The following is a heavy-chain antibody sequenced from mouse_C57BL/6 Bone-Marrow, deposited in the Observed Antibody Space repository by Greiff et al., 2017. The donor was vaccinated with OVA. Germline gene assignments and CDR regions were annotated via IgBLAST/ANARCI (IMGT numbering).Heavy chain of an antibody. J-gene: IGHJ1*03. V-gene: IGHV7-1*01. CDR2: SRNKANDYTT. CDR1: GFTFSDFY. Sequence: EVKLVESGGGLVQSGRSLRLSCATSGFTFSDFYMEWVRQAPGKGLEWIAASRNKANDYTTEYSASVKGRFIVSRDTSQSILYLQMNAMRAEDTAIYYCARADYYWYFDVWGTGTTVTVSS. CDR3: ARADYYWYFDV.